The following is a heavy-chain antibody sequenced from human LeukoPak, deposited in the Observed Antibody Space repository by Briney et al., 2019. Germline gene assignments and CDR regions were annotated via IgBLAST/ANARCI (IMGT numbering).Heavy chain of an antibody. J-gene: IGHJ6*03. Sequence: SVKVSCKASGGTFSSYAISWVRQAPGQGLEWMGGIIPIFGTANYAQKFQGRVTITMDESTSTAYMELSSLRSEDTVVYYCAQTSAAHTYYYYYYMDVWGKGTTVTVSS. CDR3: AQTSAAHTYYYYYYMDV. CDR2: IIPIFGTA. D-gene: IGHD2-2*01. CDR1: GGTFSSYA. V-gene: IGHV1-69*05.